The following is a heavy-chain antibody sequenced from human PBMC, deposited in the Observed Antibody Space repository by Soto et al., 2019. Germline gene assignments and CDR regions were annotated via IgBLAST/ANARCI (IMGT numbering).Heavy chain of an antibody. J-gene: IGHJ4*02. Sequence: GASVKGSCKAAGYTFTNYAVHWVRQAPGQSLEWMGWINTGNGDTKYSQKFQGRVTITRDTSASTAYMELNSLRFEDTAVYYCAKNSGKYCFESWGQGTLVPVSS. CDR2: INTGNGDT. D-gene: IGHD2-15*01. CDR1: GYTFTNYA. V-gene: IGHV1-3*04. CDR3: AKNSGKYCFES.